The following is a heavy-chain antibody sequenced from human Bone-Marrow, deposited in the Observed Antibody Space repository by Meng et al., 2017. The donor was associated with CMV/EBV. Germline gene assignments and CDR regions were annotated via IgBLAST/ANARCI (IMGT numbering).Heavy chain of an antibody. CDR1: GFTFSSYW. Sequence: GESLKISCAASGFTFSSYWMHWVRQAPGKGLVWVSRINSDGSSTSYADSVKGRFTISRDNAKNTLYLQMNSLRAEDTAVYYCARTLIVGATPLDYWGQGTLVTVSS. CDR3: ARTLIVGATPLDY. J-gene: IGHJ4*02. V-gene: IGHV3-74*01. D-gene: IGHD1-26*01. CDR2: INSDGSST.